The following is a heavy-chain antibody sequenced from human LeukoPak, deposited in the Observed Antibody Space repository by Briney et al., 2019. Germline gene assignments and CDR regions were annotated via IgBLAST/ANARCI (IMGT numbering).Heavy chain of an antibody. V-gene: IGHV4-61*01. Sequence: KPSETLSLTCTVSGGSVSSGSYYWSWIRQPPGKGLEWIGYIYYSGNTNYDPSLKSRVTISVDKSKNQFSLKLSSVTAADTAVYYCARFSFGVVIMGIYYYYGMDVWGQGTTVTVSS. D-gene: IGHD3-3*01. CDR2: IYYSGNT. CDR1: GGSVSSGSYY. CDR3: ARFSFGVVIMGIYYYYGMDV. J-gene: IGHJ6*02.